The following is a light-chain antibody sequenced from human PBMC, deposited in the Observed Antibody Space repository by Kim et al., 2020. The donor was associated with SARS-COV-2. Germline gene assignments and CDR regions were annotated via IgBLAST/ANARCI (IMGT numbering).Light chain of an antibody. CDR1: QSISTY. CDR3: QQRSNWPPWT. J-gene: IGKJ1*01. Sequence: EIVLTQSPATLSLSPGERATLSCRASQSISTYLAWYQQKPGQVPRLLIYDASIRATGIPRFSGSGSGTDFTLTISSLEPEDFAIYYCQQRSNWPPWTFGQGTKVDIK. V-gene: IGKV3-11*01. CDR2: DAS.